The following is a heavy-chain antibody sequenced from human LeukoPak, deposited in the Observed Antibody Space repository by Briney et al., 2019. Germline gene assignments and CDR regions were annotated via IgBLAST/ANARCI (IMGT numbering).Heavy chain of an antibody. D-gene: IGHD6-13*01. CDR3: AKGSWHNWFDP. J-gene: IGHJ5*02. V-gene: IGHV3-23*01. Sequence: GRSLRLSCAASGFTFSSYAMSSVRQAPGEGLECVSAISGSGGSTYYADSVKGRFTISRDNSKNTLYLQMNSLRAEDTAVYYCAKGSWHNWFDPWGQGTLVTVSS. CDR1: GFTFSSYA. CDR2: ISGSGGST.